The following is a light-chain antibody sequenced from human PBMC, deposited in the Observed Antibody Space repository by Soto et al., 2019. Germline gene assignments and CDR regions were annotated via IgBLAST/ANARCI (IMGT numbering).Light chain of an antibody. CDR1: QTISSW. J-gene: IGKJ1*01. CDR2: KAS. V-gene: IGKV1-5*03. Sequence: DIQMTQSHSTLSGSLGDRVTITCGASQTISSWLAWYQQKQGKAPKLLIYKASTLKSGVPSRFSGSGYGTEFNLTISSLQTDDFATYYCQHYNSYSEAFGQGTKVDIK. CDR3: QHYNSYSEA.